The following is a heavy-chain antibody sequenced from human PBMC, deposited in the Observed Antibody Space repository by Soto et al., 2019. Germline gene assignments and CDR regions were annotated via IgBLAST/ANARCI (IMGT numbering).Heavy chain of an antibody. CDR1: GGSISSGDYY. J-gene: IGHJ4*02. CDR2: IYYSGST. Sequence: QVQLQESGPGLVKPSQTLSLTCTVSGGSISSGDYYWSWIRQPPGKGLEWIGYIYYSGSTYYNPSINRRVTISVDTSKNQCSLKLSSVNAADTAVYYCARAYDSSPDYGDVQYYFDYWGQGTLVTVSS. CDR3: ARAYDSSPDYGDVQYYFDY. V-gene: IGHV4-30-4*01. D-gene: IGHD4-17*01.